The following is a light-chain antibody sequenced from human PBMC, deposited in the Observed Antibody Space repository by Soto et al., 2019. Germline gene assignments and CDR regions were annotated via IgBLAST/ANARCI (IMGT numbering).Light chain of an antibody. CDR1: QSVSSY. J-gene: IGKJ5*01. CDR2: DAS. Sequence: EIVLTQSPATLSLSPGERATLSCRASQSVSSYLAWYQQKPGQAPRLLIYDASNRATGIPARFSGSGSGTDFTLTISSLDPEDFAIDYCQQRSSCPPITFGQGTRLEIK. V-gene: IGKV3-11*01. CDR3: QQRSSCPPIT.